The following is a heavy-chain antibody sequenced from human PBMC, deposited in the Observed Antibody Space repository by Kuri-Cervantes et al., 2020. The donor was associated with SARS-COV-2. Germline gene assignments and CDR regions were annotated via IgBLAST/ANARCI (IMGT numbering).Heavy chain of an antibody. CDR2: ISSSGSTI. D-gene: IGHD6-19*01. CDR1: GFTFSSYE. J-gene: IGHJ4*02. Sequence: LSLTCAASGFTFSSYEMNWVRQAPGKGLEWVSYISSSGSTIYYADSVKGRFTISRDNAKNSLYLQMNSLRAEDTAVYYCASQQWLVQYYFDYWGQGTLVTVSS. V-gene: IGHV3-48*03. CDR3: ASQQWLVQYYFDY.